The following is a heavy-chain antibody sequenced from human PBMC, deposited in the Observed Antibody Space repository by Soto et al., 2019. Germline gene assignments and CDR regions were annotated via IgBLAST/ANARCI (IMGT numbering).Heavy chain of an antibody. CDR1: GFTFSSYS. J-gene: IGHJ4*02. Sequence: GGSLRLSCAASGFTFSSYSMNWVRQAPGKGLEWVSYISSSSSTIYYADSVKGRFTISRDNAKNSLYLQMNSLRAEDTAVYYCARDSQTGPRRRSWLLYNFDYWGQGTLVTVSS. V-gene: IGHV3-48*01. CDR3: ARDSQTGPRRRSWLLYNFDY. CDR2: ISSSSSTI. D-gene: IGHD3-9*01.